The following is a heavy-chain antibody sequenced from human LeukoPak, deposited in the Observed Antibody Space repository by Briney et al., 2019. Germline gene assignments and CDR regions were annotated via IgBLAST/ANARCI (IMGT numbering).Heavy chain of an antibody. CDR3: ARVLQCLGRFDY. CDR2: IYYSGST. J-gene: IGHJ4*02. CDR1: GGSISSGGHY. V-gene: IGHV4-31*03. Sequence: PSETLSLTCTVSGGSISSGGHYWSWIRQHPGKGLEWIGYIYYSGSTYYNPSLKSRVTISVDTSKNQFSLKLSSVTAADTAVYYCARVLQCLGRFDYWGQGTLVTVSS. D-gene: IGHD6-19*01.